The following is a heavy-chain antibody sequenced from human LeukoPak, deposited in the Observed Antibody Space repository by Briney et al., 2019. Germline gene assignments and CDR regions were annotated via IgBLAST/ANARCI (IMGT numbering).Heavy chain of an antibody. V-gene: IGHV4-31*03. D-gene: IGHD1-7*01. CDR3: ARGSNWNYGPPFDY. J-gene: IGHJ4*02. Sequence: SQTLSLTCTVSGGSFSSGGYYWSWLRQHPGMGLEWIGYIYYSGSTYYNPSLRSRVTISFDTSKNQFSLKLTSVTAADTAVYYCARGSNWNYGPPFDYWGQGTLVTVSS. CDR2: IYYSGST. CDR1: GGSFSSGGYY.